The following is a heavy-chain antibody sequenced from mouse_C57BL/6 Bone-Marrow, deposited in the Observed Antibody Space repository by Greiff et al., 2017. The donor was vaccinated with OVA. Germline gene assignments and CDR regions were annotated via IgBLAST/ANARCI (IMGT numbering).Heavy chain of an antibody. CDR3: ARDADGYYGWFAY. J-gene: IGHJ3*01. CDR1: GFTFSDFY. V-gene: IGHV7-1*01. D-gene: IGHD2-3*01. CDR2: SRNKANDYTT. Sequence: EVKLVESGGGLVQSGRSLRLSCATSGFTFSDFYMEWVRQAPGKGLEWIAASRNKANDYTTEYSASVKVRFIVSRDTSQSILYLQMNALRAEDTAIYYCARDADGYYGWFAYWGQGTLVTVSA.